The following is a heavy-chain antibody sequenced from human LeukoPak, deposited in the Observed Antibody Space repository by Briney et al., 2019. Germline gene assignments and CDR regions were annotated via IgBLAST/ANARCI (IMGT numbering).Heavy chain of an antibody. CDR3: ARQHDSSGYIDY. J-gene: IGHJ4*02. CDR2: IYPCDSDT. D-gene: IGHD3-22*01. Sequence: GESLKISCKGSGYSFTSYWIGWVRQMPGKGLEWMGIIYPCDSDTRYSPSFHGQVTISADKSISTAYLQWSSLKASDTAMYYSARQHDSSGYIDYWGQGTLVTVSS. V-gene: IGHV5-51*01. CDR1: GYSFTSYW.